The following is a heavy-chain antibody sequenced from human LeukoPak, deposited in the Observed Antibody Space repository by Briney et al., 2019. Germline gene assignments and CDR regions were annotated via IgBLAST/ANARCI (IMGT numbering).Heavy chain of an antibody. J-gene: IGHJ5*02. CDR3: AKPPKTPHGWFDP. V-gene: IGHV3-23*01. Sequence: GGSLRLSCAASGFTFSSHATSWVRQAPGKGLEWVSAISGSGGSTYYADSVKGRFTISRDNSKNTLYVQMNSLRAEDTAVCYCAKPPKTPHGWFDPWGQGTLVTVSS. CDR1: GFTFSSHA. CDR2: ISGSGGST.